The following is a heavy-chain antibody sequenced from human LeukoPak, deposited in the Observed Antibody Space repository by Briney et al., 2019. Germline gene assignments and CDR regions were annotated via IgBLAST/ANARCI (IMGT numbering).Heavy chain of an antibody. Sequence: ASVKVSCKASGYTFTGYYMHWVRQAPGQGLEWMGWINPNSGGPNYAKKFQGRVTMTRDTSISTAYMELSRLRSDDTAVYYCARALHCSSTSCYPFYDFWSGYLDAFDIWGQGTMVTVSS. V-gene: IGHV1-2*02. J-gene: IGHJ3*02. CDR3: ARALHCSSTSCYPFYDFWSGYLDAFDI. D-gene: IGHD2-2*01. CDR1: GYTFTGYY. CDR2: INPNSGGP.